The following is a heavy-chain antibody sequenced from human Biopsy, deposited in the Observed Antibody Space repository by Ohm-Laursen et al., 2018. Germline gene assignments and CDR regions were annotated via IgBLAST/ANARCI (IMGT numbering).Heavy chain of an antibody. CDR2: ISWNSGSI. Sequence: SLRLSCSASGFIFQDHAMHWVRQAPGKGLEWVSGISWNSGSINYAVSVQGRFTISRDNAKNSLYLQMNSLRVEDTALYFCARLGELHGLWYFDFWGQGALVTVSS. V-gene: IGHV3-9*01. CDR3: ARLGELHGLWYFDF. CDR1: GFIFQDHA. D-gene: IGHD2-21*01. J-gene: IGHJ4*02.